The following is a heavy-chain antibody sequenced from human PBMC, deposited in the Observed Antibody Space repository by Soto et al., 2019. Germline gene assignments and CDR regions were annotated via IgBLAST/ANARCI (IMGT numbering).Heavy chain of an antibody. V-gene: IGHV3-23*01. J-gene: IGHJ5*02. CDR3: AKDKDGYNYYWFDP. CDR1: GFAFSSYA. Sequence: GGSLRLSCAASGFAFSSYAMSWVRQAPGKGLEWVSAISGSGGSTYYADSVKGRFTISRDNSKNTLYLQMNSLRAEDTAVYYCAKDKDGYNYYWFDPWGQGTLVTVSS. D-gene: IGHD5-12*01. CDR2: ISGSGGST.